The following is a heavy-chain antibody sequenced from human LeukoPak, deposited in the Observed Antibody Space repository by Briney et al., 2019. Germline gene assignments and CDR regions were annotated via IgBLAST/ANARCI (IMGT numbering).Heavy chain of an antibody. CDR3: ARDWDSSSWGALDY. CDR2: INPNSGGT. CDR1: GYTFTGYY. D-gene: IGHD6-13*01. V-gene: IGHV1-2*02. Sequence: ASVKVSCKASGYTFTGYYMHWVRQAPGQGLEWMGWINPNSGGTNYAQKFQGRVTMTRDTSISTAYMELSRLRSDDTAVCYCARDWDSSSWGALDYWGQGTLVTVSS. J-gene: IGHJ4*02.